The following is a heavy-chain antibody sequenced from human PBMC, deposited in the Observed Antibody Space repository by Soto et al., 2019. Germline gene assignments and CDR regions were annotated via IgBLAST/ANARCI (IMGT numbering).Heavy chain of an antibody. Sequence: SVKVSCKASGGTFSSYAISWVRQAPGQGLEWKGGIIPIFGTANYAQKFQGRVTITADESTSTAYMELSSLSSEDTAVYYCARDAYYDFWSGPRDYGMDVWGQGTTVTVSS. CDR1: GGTFSSYA. D-gene: IGHD3-3*01. CDR3: ARDAYYDFWSGPRDYGMDV. V-gene: IGHV1-69*13. J-gene: IGHJ6*02. CDR2: IIPIFGTA.